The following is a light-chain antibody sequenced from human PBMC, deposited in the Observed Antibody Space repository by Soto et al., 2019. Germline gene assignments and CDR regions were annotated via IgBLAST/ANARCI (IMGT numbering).Light chain of an antibody. CDR3: QQYGSSWT. Sequence: EIVLTQSPGTLSLSPGERATLSCRASESVTSSYLACYQQVPGQAPRLLIYGASSRATGVPDRVSGSGSGTDFTLTISRLEPEDFGMYYCQQYGSSWTFGQGTKVDIK. CDR2: GAS. V-gene: IGKV3-20*01. J-gene: IGKJ1*01. CDR1: ESVTSSY.